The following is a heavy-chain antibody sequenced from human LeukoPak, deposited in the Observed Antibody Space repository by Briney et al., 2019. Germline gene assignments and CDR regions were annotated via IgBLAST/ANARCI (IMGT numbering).Heavy chain of an antibody. V-gene: IGHV1-69*04. D-gene: IGHD4-17*01. CDR1: GGTFSSYA. Sequence: SVKVSCKASGGTFSSYAISWVRQAPGQGLEWMGRIIPILGIANYAQKFQGRVTITADKSTSTAYMELSSLRSEDTAVYYCARANYGDGRGYYYYYGMDVWGQGTTVTVSS. J-gene: IGHJ6*02. CDR3: ARANYGDGRGYYYYYGMDV. CDR2: IIPILGIA.